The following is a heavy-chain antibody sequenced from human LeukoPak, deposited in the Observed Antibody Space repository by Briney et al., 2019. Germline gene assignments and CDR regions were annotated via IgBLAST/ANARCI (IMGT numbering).Heavy chain of an antibody. CDR2: ISGGGGST. J-gene: IGHJ4*02. CDR3: ARYCSSTSCSGRYFDY. V-gene: IGHV3-23*01. CDR1: GFTFASYG. Sequence: PGGSLRLSCAASGFTFASYGMSWVRQAPGMGLEWVSAISGGGGSTYYADSVKGRFTISRDNSKNTLFLQMNSLRAEDTAVYYCARYCSSTSCSGRYFDYWGQGTLVTVSS. D-gene: IGHD2-2*01.